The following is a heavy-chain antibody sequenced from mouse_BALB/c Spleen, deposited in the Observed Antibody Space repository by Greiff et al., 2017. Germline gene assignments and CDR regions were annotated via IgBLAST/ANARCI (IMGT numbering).Heavy chain of an antibody. J-gene: IGHJ3*01. Sequence: EVKLMESGPGLVKPSQSLSLTCTVTGYSITSDYAWNWIRQFPGNKLEWMGYISYSGSTSYNPSLKSRISITRDTSKNQFFLQLNSVTTEDTATYYCARERYSLAYWGQGTLVTVSA. CDR3: ARERYSLAY. CDR2: ISYSGST. V-gene: IGHV3-2*02. CDR1: GYSITSDYA.